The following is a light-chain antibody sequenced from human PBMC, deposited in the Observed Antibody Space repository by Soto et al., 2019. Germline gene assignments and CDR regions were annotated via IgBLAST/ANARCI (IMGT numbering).Light chain of an antibody. CDR3: VLYMGTGISV. V-gene: IGLV8-61*01. CDR1: SGSVSTSYY. J-gene: IGLJ3*02. Sequence: QTVVTQEPSFSVSPGRTVTLTCGLSSGSVSTSYYPSWYQLTPGQAPRTLIYSTNTRSSGVPNRFSGSILENKAALTITGAQADDESDYYCVLYMGTGISVFGGRTKVTVL. CDR2: STN.